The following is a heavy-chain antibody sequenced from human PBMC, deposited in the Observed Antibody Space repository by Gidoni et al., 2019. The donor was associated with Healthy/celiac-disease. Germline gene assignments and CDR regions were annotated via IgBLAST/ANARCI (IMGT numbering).Heavy chain of an antibody. CDR1: GGSLSSGGYY. D-gene: IGHD3-22*01. J-gene: IGHJ4*02. V-gene: IGHV4-31*03. CDR3: ARALAPLRSYDSGHFFDY. CDR2: IYYSGST. Sequence: QVRLQESGPGLVTPSQTLSLTCTVSGGSLSSGGYYWSWIRQHPGKGLEWIGYIYYSGSTYYNPSFKSRVTISVDTSKNQFSLKLSSVTAADTAVYYCARALAPLRSYDSGHFFDYWGQGTLVTVSS.